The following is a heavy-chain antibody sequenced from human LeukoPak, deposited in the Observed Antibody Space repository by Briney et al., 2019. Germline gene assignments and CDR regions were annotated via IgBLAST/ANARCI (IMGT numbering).Heavy chain of an antibody. CDR2: INTETGSP. CDR3: ARSYSSSWKTFDY. J-gene: IGHJ4*02. D-gene: IGHD6-13*01. CDR1: GYTFISYA. Sequence: GASVKVSCKASGYTFISYAMNWVRQAPGQGLEWMGWINTETGSPTYAQGFTGQFVFSVDTSVNTAYLQISSLRTEDTAVYYCARSYSSSWKTFDYWGQGTLVTVSS. V-gene: IGHV7-4-1*02.